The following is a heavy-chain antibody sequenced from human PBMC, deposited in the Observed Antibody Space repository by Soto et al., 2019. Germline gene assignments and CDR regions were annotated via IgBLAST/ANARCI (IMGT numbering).Heavy chain of an antibody. J-gene: IGHJ4*02. CDR2: ISGGIGST. Sequence: EVQLLESGGGLIQPGRSLRLSCAASGFSFGVYAMSWVRQAPGKGLEWVATISGGIGSTYYADAVKGRFTISRDISRSTLDLQMISMRVEDTALYYCAKLRGCGIFEYWGQGTMVTISS. V-gene: IGHV3-23*01. CDR3: AKLRGCGIFEY. D-gene: IGHD1-26*01. CDR1: GFSFGVYA.